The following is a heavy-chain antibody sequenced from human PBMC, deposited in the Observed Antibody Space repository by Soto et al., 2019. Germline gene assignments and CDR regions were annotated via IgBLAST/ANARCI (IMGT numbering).Heavy chain of an antibody. Sequence: GGSLRLSCAASGFTLSAYWIHWVRQAPGEGLVWVSRINSDGSTTNYADSVTGRFTISRDNAKSTVYLQMNSLTAEDTAVYYCARVEKYYDFWGGYYVFDYWGQGSLVTVS. V-gene: IGHV3-74*01. CDR2: INSDGSTT. CDR1: GFTLSAYW. J-gene: IGHJ4*02. CDR3: ARVEKYYDFWGGYYVFDY. D-gene: IGHD3-3*01.